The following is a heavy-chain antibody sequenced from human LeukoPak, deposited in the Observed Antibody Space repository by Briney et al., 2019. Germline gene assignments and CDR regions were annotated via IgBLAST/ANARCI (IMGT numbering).Heavy chain of an antibody. CDR2: IYHSGST. J-gene: IGHJ4*02. CDR3: ARAALGCSGGSCYPRDFDY. CDR1: GGSISSSNW. Sequence: SETLSLTCAVSGGSISSSNWWSWVRQPPGKGLEWIGEIYHSGSTNYNPSLKSRVTISVDTSKNQFSLKLSSVTAADTAVYYCARAALGCSGGSCYPRDFDYWGQGTLVTVSS. V-gene: IGHV4-4*02. D-gene: IGHD2-15*01.